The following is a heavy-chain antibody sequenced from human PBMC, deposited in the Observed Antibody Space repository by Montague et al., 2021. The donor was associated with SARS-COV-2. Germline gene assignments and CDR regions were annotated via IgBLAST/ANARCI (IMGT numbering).Heavy chain of an antibody. V-gene: IGHV4-59*01. CDR2: IYYSGST. CDR3: ARGSYGPDALDI. CDR1: GGSFSSYY. D-gene: IGHD5-18*01. J-gene: IGHJ3*02. Sequence: SETLSLTCTVSGGSFSSYYWSWIRQPPGKGLEWIGYIYYSGSTNYNPSLKSRVTISLDTSKNQFSLKLNSVTAADTAVYYCARGSYGPDALDIWGQGTMVTVSS.